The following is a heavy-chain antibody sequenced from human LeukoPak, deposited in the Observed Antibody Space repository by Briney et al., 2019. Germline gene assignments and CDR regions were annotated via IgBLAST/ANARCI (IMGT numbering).Heavy chain of an antibody. CDR2: ISYSGST. Sequence: SETLSLTCIVSGGSISNSYWSWLRQPPGKGLEWIGSISYSGSTNYSPSLTRRVTISVDTSKNRFSLRLSSVTAADTAVYCCARTANYYDSGGYFHFDYWGQGTLVTVSS. CDR3: ARTANYYDSGGYFHFDY. V-gene: IGHV4-59*01. J-gene: IGHJ4*02. D-gene: IGHD3-22*01. CDR1: GGSISNSY.